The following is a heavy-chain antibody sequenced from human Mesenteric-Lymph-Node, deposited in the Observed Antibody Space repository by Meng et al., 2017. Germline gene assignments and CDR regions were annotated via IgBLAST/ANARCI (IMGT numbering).Heavy chain of an antibody. CDR1: GYPFASYG. J-gene: IGHJ5*02. CDR3: ARPASGYSSSWYWFDP. CDR2: INPSGGST. V-gene: IGHV1-46*01. D-gene: IGHD6-13*01. Sequence: QVQLVQSGAGVKKPGASVKVSCKASGYPFASYGISWVRQAPGQGLEWMGIINPSGGSTSYAQKFQGRVTMTRDTSTSTVYMELSSLRSEDTAVYYCARPASGYSSSWYWFDPWGQGTLVTVSS.